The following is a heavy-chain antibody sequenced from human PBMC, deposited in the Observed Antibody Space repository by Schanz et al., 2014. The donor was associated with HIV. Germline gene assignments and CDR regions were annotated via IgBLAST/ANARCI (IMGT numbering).Heavy chain of an antibody. CDR3: AREVDIVVVPAAIVGWFDP. CDR2: VNPNSGDT. D-gene: IGHD2-2*03. CDR1: GYTFTDYF. V-gene: IGHV1-2*02. J-gene: IGHJ5*02. Sequence: QVQLVQSGAAVKKPGASVKVSCKASGYTFTDYFVHWVRQAPGQGLEWMGWVNPNSGDTNYAQKFQGRVTMTRNTSISTAYMELSSLRSEDTAVYYCAREVDIVVVPAAIVGWFDPWGQGTLVTVSS.